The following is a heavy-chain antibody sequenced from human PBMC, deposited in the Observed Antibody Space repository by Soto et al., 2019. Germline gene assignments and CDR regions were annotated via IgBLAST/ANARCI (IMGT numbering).Heavy chain of an antibody. J-gene: IGHJ6*02. V-gene: IGHV1-69*06. CDR2: ITPIFGTA. CDR1: GGTFSNHA. Sequence: SVKVSCKASGGTFSNHAISWVRQAPGQGLEWMGGITPIFGTANYAQKFQGRVTIIADTLTTTAYMELRSLTSEDTAVYYCARGDDFDYYYGVDVWGQGTTVTVSS. CDR3: ARGDDFDYYYGVDV. D-gene: IGHD3-16*01.